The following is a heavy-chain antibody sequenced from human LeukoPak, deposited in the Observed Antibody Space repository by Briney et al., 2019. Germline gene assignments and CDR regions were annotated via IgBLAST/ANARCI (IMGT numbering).Heavy chain of an antibody. CDR3: ARHGGYNYGFDY. D-gene: IGHD5-24*01. V-gene: IGHV4-34*01. CDR2: INHSGST. J-gene: IGHJ4*02. Sequence: SETLSLTCTVSGGSISSYYWSWIRQPPGKGLEWTGEINHSGSTNYNPSLKSRVTISVDTSKNQFSLKLSSVTAADTAVYYCARHGGYNYGFDYWGQGTLVTVSS. CDR1: GGSISSYY.